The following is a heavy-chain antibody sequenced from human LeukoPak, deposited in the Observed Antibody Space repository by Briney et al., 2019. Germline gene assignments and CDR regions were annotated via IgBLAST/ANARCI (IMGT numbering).Heavy chain of an antibody. CDR2: IRSDGINK. J-gene: IGHJ6*03. CDR3: AKLGKTENHYGSGRFSYYYYMDV. V-gene: IGHV3-30*02. CDR1: GFTFSYYS. Sequence: GGSLRLSCAASGFTFSYYSMNWVRQAPGKGLEWVAFIRSDGINKYHADSVKGRFTISRDNSKNTLYLQMNSLRAEDTAVYYCAKLGKTENHYGSGRFSYYYYMDVWGKGTTVTISS. D-gene: IGHD3-10*01.